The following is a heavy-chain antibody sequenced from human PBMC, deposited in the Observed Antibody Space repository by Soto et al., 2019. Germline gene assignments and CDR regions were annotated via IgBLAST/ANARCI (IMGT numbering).Heavy chain of an antibody. Sequence: QVQLVQSGAEVKKPGSSVKVSCKAYGGTFSSDAISWVRQAPGQGLEWMGGIIPIVAPANYAQKFQSRVTITADESTTTAYKELSRLTSDDTAMYFCARARGESPMVQEACFEYWGQGTLVSVAS. CDR3: ARARGESPMVQEACFEY. CDR1: GGTFSSDA. V-gene: IGHV1-69*01. CDR2: IIPIVAPA. J-gene: IGHJ4*02. D-gene: IGHD1-1*01.